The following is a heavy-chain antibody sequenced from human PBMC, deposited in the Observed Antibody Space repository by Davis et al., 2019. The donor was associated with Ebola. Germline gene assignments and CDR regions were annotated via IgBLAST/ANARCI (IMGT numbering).Heavy chain of an antibody. CDR2: IWFDGSNK. D-gene: IGHD6-19*01. CDR3: AKGIAVAGTPYYFDY. Sequence: GGSLRLSCAASGFTFSNYGMHWVRQAPGKGLEWVAIIWFDGSNKYYADSVKGRFTISRDNAKNSLYLQMNSLRAEDTALYYCAKGIAVAGTPYYFDYWGQGTLVTVSS. CDR1: GFTFSNYG. V-gene: IGHV3-30*02. J-gene: IGHJ4*02.